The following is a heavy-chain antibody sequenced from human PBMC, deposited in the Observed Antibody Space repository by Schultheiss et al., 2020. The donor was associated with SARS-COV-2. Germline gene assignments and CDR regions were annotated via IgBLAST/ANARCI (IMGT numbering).Heavy chain of an antibody. V-gene: IGHV4-61*01. J-gene: IGHJ6*04. D-gene: IGHD2-8*01. CDR1: NGSINSASYY. Sequence: SETLSLTCIVSNGSINSASYYWNWIRQHPGKGLEWIGEINHSGSTNYNPSLKSRVTISVDTSKNQFSLKLSSVTAADTAVYYCARDGIMGMDVWGKGTTVTVSS. CDR2: INHSGST. CDR3: ARDGIMGMDV.